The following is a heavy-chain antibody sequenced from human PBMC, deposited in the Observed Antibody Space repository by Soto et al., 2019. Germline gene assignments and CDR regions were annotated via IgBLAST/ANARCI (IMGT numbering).Heavy chain of an antibody. J-gene: IGHJ4*02. CDR3: AREVSLAVAGTFDY. D-gene: IGHD6-19*01. CDR2: IYYSGST. CDR1: GGSISSGGYY. Sequence: SETLSLTCTVSGGSISSGGYYWSWIRQHPGKGLEWIGYIYYSGSTYYNPSLKSRVTISVDTSKIQFSLKLSSVTAADTAVYYCAREVSLAVAGTFDYWGQGTLVTVSS. V-gene: IGHV4-31*03.